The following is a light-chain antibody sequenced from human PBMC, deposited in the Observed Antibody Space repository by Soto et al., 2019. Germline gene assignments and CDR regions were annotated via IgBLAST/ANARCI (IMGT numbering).Light chain of an antibody. CDR2: ATS. V-gene: IGKV1-12*01. J-gene: IGKJ3*01. CDR3: QQSSSFPLT. CDR1: QGISNW. Sequence: DIQMPQSPSFVSASVGDRVTITCRASQGISNWLAWYQQKPGKAPKLLIYATSNLQGGVPSRFSGSGSGTDFTLTIGSLQPEDSATYYCQQSSSFPLTFGPGTKVDIK.